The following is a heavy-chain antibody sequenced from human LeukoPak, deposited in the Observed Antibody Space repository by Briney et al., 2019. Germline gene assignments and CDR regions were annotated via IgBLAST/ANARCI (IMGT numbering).Heavy chain of an antibody. V-gene: IGHV3-23*01. Sequence: GGSLRLSCAASGFTFSSYAMSWVRQAPGKGLEWVSAISGSGGSTYYADSVKGRFTISRDNSKNTLYLQMNSLRAEDTAVYYCAKTTGIAAAGTGSGYFQHWGQGTLVTVSS. J-gene: IGHJ1*01. D-gene: IGHD6-13*01. CDR2: ISGSGGST. CDR1: GFTFSSYA. CDR3: AKTTGIAAAGTGSGYFQH.